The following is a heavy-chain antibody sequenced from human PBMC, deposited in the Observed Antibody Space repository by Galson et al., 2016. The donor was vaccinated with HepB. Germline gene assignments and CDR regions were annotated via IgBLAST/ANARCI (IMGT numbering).Heavy chain of an antibody. CDR1: GFTFSKYA. J-gene: IGHJ4*02. Sequence: SLRLSCAASGFTFSKYALSWVRQAPGKGLEWISAIHLAGRDIYYSDSVRGRFTISRDDSNNMLYLQMNNLRDEDTAVYYCAKREVRMHDYWGQGTLVTVSS. CDR2: IHLAGRDI. CDR3: AKREVRMHDY. D-gene: IGHD2-15*01. V-gene: IGHV3-23*01.